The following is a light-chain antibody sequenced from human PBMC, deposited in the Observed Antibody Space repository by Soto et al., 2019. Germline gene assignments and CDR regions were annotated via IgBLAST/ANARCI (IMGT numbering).Light chain of an antibody. CDR2: GAS. CDR1: QSVSSGY. CDR3: QQYGTSART. Sequence: EIVLTQSPGTLSLSPGERATLSCRASQSVSSGYLAWFQQKPGQAPGLLVYGASSRATGIPDRFSGSGSGTDFTLTISRLEPEDFAMYYCQQYGTSARTFGQGTKVEIK. J-gene: IGKJ1*01. V-gene: IGKV3-20*01.